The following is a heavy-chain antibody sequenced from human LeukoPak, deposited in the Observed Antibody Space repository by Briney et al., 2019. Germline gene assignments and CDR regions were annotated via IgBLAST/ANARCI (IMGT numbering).Heavy chain of an antibody. D-gene: IGHD1-26*01. CDR1: GGTFSSYA. CDR3: ARGMGGGSYRVGAFDI. V-gene: IGHV1-69*04. Sequence: SVKVSCKASGGTFSSYAISWVRQAPGQGLEWMGRIIPILGIANYAQKFQGRVTITADKSTSTAYMELSSLRSEDTAVYYCARGMGGGSYRVGAFDIWGQGTMVTVSS. CDR2: IIPILGIA. J-gene: IGHJ3*02.